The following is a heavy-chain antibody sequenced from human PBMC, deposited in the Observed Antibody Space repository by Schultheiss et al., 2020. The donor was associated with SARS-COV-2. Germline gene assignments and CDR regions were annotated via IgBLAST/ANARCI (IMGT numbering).Heavy chain of an antibody. CDR3: ARGGTGSYADY. J-gene: IGHJ4*02. CDR1: GYTFSSYW. Sequence: GGSLRLSCKGSGYTFSSYWIGWVRQMPGKGLEWMGIIYPTDSDTKYSPSFQGQVTISADKSIITAYLQWSSLKASDTAIYYCARGGTGSYADYWGQGTLVTVSS. D-gene: IGHD3/OR15-3a*01. V-gene: IGHV5-51*01. CDR2: IYPTDSDT.